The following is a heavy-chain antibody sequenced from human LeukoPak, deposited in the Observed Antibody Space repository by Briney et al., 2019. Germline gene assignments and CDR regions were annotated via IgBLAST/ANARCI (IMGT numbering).Heavy chain of an antibody. CDR3: AREGITSGAWAFDI. J-gene: IGHJ3*02. D-gene: IGHD3-10*01. V-gene: IGHV4-30-2*01. CDR2: IYHSGST. CDR1: GGSISSGGYS. Sequence: SETLSLTCAVSGGSISSGGYSWSWIRQPPGKGLEWIGYIYHSGSTYYNPSLKSRVTISVDRSKNQFSLKLSSVTAADTAVYYCAREGITSGAWAFDIWGQGTVVTVSS.